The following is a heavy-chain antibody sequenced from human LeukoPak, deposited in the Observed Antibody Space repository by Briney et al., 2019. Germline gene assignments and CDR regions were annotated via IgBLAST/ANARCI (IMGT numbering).Heavy chain of an antibody. J-gene: IGHJ3*01. V-gene: IGHV4-38-2*02. CDR1: GYSISSGFY. CDR2: IFHSGSI. D-gene: IGHD3-22*01. Sequence: SETLSLTCTVSGYSISSGFYWGWIRPSPGEGLEWIATIFHSGSIFYNPSLKGRVSLSVDTSQNQFSLELNSVTAADTAVYYCARMAVSYYYDSSTYSPVAFDAWGQGTMVTVSS. CDR3: ARMAVSYYYDSSTYSPVAFDA.